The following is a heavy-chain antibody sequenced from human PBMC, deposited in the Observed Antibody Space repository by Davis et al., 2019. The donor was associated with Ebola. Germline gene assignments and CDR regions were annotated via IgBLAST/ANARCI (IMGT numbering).Heavy chain of an antibody. J-gene: IGHJ3*02. V-gene: IGHV3-21*01. CDR3: ASVLLWFGELFHDAFDI. D-gene: IGHD3-10*01. CDR2: ISSSSSYI. CDR1: GLTVSRSD. Sequence: GGSLRLSCAASGLTVSRSDMTWVRQAPGKGLEWVSSISSSSSYIYYADSVKGRFTISRDNAKNSLYLQMNSLRAEDTAVYYCASVLLWFGELFHDAFDIWGQGTMVTVSS.